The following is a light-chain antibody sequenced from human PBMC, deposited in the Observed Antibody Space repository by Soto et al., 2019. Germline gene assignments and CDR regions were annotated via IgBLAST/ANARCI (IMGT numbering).Light chain of an antibody. J-gene: IGKJ3*01. Sequence: EIVLTQSPCTLSLSPGERATLSCRASQSVSSSYLTWYQQKPGQAPRLLIYGASSRATGIPDRFSGSGSGTDFTLTISRLEPEDFAVYYCQQYGSSPRTFGPGTRWISN. CDR1: QSVSSSY. V-gene: IGKV3-20*01. CDR2: GAS. CDR3: QQYGSSPRT.